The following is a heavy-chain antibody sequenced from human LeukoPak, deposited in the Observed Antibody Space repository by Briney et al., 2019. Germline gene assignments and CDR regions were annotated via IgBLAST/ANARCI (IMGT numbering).Heavy chain of an antibody. CDR2: INHSGST. D-gene: IGHD3-10*01. V-gene: IGHV4-4*02. CDR3: ARGKNLLELLPRIDY. J-gene: IGHJ4*02. CDR1: GFLFSKYW. Sequence: GSLRLSCAASGFLFSKYWMTWVRQAPGKGLEWIGEINHSGSTNYNPSLKSRVTISVDTSKNQFSLKLSSVTAADTAVYYCARGKNLLELLPRIDYWGQGTLVTVSS.